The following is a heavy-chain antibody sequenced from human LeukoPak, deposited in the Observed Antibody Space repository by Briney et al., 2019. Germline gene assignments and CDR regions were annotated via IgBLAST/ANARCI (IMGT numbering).Heavy chain of an antibody. CDR1: GYTFTSYA. CDR3: ARVAGYCSSTSCYYYGMDV. D-gene: IGHD2-2*03. Sequence: GASVNVSCTASGYTFTSYAMHWVRQAPGQRLEWMGWINAGNGNTKYSQKFQGRVTITRDTSASTAYMELSSLRSEDTAVYYCARVAGYCSSTSCYYYGMDVWGQGTTVTVSS. CDR2: INAGNGNT. J-gene: IGHJ6*02. V-gene: IGHV1-3*01.